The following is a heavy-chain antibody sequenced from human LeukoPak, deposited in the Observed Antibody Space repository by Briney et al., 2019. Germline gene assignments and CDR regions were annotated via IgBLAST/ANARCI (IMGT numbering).Heavy chain of an antibody. Sequence: GGSLRLSCAASGFTFSTYAMNWVRQAPGKGLEWVSYITNNGSTIYYADSVKGRFTISRDKAENSLYLQMNSLRAEDSAVYYCARVGRGYYDSSGFSDAFDIWGQGTMVTVSS. CDR1: GFTFSTYA. D-gene: IGHD3-22*01. CDR2: ITNNGSTI. J-gene: IGHJ3*02. CDR3: ARVGRGYYDSSGFSDAFDI. V-gene: IGHV3-48*03.